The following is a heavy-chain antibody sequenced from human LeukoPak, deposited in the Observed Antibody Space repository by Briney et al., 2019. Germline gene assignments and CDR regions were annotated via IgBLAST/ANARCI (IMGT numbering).Heavy chain of an antibody. CDR3: ARDWTYDSSGYYPPHNWFDP. J-gene: IGHJ5*02. Sequence: ASVKVSCKASGGTFSSYAISWVRQAPGQGLEWMGGIIPIFGTANYAQKFQGRVTITADESTSTAYTELSSLRSEDTAVYYCARDWTYDSSGYYPPHNWFDPWGQGTLVTVSS. CDR2: IIPIFGTA. D-gene: IGHD3-22*01. V-gene: IGHV1-69*01. CDR1: GGTFSSYA.